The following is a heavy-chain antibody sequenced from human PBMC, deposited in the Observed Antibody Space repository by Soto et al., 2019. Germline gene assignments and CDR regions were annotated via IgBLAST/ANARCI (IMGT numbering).Heavy chain of an antibody. J-gene: IGHJ4*02. Sequence: ASVKVSCKASGGTFSSYAISWVRQAPGQGLEWMGGIIPIFGTANYAQKFQGRVTITADESTSTAYMELSSLRSEDTAVYYCARDQRSITIFGVVSYFDYWGQGTLVTVSS. D-gene: IGHD3-3*01. CDR3: ARDQRSITIFGVVSYFDY. CDR2: IIPIFGTA. CDR1: GGTFSSYA. V-gene: IGHV1-69*13.